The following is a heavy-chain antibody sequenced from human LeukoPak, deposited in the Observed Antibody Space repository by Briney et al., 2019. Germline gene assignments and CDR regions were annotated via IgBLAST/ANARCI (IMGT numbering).Heavy chain of an antibody. J-gene: IGHJ4*02. D-gene: IGHD3-10*01. Sequence: PSETLSLTCTVSGGSISSYYWSWIRQPPGKGLEWIGYIYYSGSTNYNPSLKSRVTISVDTSKNQFSLKLSSVTAADTAVYYCARAIREYYYGSGSYGFRYYFDYWGQGTLVTVSS. CDR1: GGSISSYY. CDR3: ARAIREYYYGSGSYGFRYYFDY. CDR2: IYYSGST. V-gene: IGHV4-59*01.